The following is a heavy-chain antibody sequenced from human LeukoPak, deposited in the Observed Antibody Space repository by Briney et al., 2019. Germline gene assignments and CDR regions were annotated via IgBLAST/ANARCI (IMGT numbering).Heavy chain of an antibody. CDR1: GYTFTGDY. J-gene: IGHJ3*02. V-gene: IGHV1-2*02. CDR2: INPNSGGT. Sequence: GPSVKVSCKASGYTFTGDYIHSVRQAPGERLEWMGWINPNSGGTNYAQTFQGRVTMTRDTSISTAYMELSRLRSDDTAVYYCARDILTGPGAFDIWGQGTMVTVSS. D-gene: IGHD3-9*01. CDR3: ARDILTGPGAFDI.